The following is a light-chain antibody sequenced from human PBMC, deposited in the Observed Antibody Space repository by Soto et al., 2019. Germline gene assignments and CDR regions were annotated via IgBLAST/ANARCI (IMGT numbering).Light chain of an antibody. CDR2: TVP. J-gene: IGKJ2*01. CDR1: QDISTY. V-gene: IGKV1-33*01. Sequence: DIQMTQSPSSLSASLGDRVTITCRASQDISTYLNWYQQKPGKAPNLLIYTVPNLETGVPSRFSGSGSGTVFTLTISALQPEDIATYYCQQYNSLPYTFGQGTSLEIE. CDR3: QQYNSLPYT.